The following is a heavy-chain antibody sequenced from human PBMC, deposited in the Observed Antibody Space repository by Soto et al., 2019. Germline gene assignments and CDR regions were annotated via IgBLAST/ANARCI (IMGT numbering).Heavy chain of an antibody. D-gene: IGHD2-15*01. V-gene: IGHV1-18*01. CDR2: ISPYNGNT. CDR3: ARYCSGGSCYGTITY. CDR1: GGTFSSYA. J-gene: IGHJ4*02. Sequence: QVQLVQSGAEVKKPGSSVKVSCKASGGTFSSYAISWVRQAPGQGLEWMGWISPYNGNTNYAQKFQGRVIMTTDTPTSTAYMELRSLRSDDTAVYYCARYCSGGSCYGTITYWGQGTLVTVSS.